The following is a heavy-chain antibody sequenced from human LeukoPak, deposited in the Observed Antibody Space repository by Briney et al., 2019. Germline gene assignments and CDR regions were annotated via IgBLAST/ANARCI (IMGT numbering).Heavy chain of an antibody. V-gene: IGHV3-33*06. D-gene: IGHD2-2*01. CDR1: GFTFSDYG. Sequence: GRPLRLSCAASGFTFSDYGMYWVRQAPGKGLEWVAVIRHDGSNKYYADSVKGRFTISRDNFKNTLYLQMYSLGAEDTAMYYCAKASSASPSCLNLWGQGTLVTVSS. J-gene: IGHJ5*02. CDR2: IRHDGSNK. CDR3: AKASSASPSCLNL.